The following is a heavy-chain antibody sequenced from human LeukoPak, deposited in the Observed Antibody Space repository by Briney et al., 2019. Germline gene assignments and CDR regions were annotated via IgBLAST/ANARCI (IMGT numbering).Heavy chain of an antibody. D-gene: IGHD6-19*01. CDR1: GFTFSSYG. CDR3: ARDNSGFDY. Sequence: GGSLRLSCAASGFTFSSYGMHWVRQAPGKGLEWVSYISRSSSTIHYADSVRGRFTTSRDDAKNSLYLQMNNLRAEDTAVYYCARDNSGFDYWGRGTLVSVSS. V-gene: IGHV3-48*04. J-gene: IGHJ4*02. CDR2: ISRSSSTI.